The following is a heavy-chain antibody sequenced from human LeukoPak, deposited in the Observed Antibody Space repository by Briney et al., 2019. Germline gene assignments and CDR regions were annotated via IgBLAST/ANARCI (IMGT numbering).Heavy chain of an antibody. CDR3: ARHGNIEQELVQVDF. CDR1: GGSISGYY. V-gene: IGHV4-59*08. D-gene: IGHD6-13*01. Sequence: SETLSLTCTVSGGSISGYYWSWIRQPPGKGLEWIGYIYYSGSTNYNPSLMSRVTISVDTSKNQFSLKLSSVTAADTAVYYCARHGNIEQELVQVDFWGQGTLVTVSS. J-gene: IGHJ4*02. CDR2: IYYSGST.